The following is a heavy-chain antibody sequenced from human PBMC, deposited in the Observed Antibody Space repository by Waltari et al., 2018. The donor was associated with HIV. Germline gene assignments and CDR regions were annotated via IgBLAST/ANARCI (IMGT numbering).Heavy chain of an antibody. CDR3: ARGQYYSMDV. CDR2: INRYGSNR. Sequence: EVQLVESGGGLVQPGGSLRLSCSASGFNFSSYWMQWVRQAPGKGLVVISGINRYGSNRRDADSVKGRFTISRDNAKNTLYLQMNSLRAEDTALYYCARGQYYSMDVWGQGTTVTVSS. V-gene: IGHV3-74*01. J-gene: IGHJ6*02. CDR1: GFNFSSYW. D-gene: IGHD3-10*01.